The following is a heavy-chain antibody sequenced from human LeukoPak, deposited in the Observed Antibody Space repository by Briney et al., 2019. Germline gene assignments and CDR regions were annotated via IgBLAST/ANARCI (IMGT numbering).Heavy chain of an antibody. CDR2: IYHSGST. D-gene: IGHD2-15*01. CDR1: GYSISSGYY. J-gene: IGHJ4*02. V-gene: IGHV4-38-2*02. CDR3: ARYCSGGSCYMGFDY. Sequence: SETLSLTRTVSGYSISSGYYWGWIRQPPGKGLEWIGSIYHSGSTNYNPSLKSRVTISVDTSKNQFSLKLSSVTAADTAVYYCARYCSGGSCYMGFDYWGQGTLVTVSS.